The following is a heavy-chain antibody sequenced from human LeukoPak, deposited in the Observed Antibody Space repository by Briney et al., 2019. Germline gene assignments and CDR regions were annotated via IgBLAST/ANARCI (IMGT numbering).Heavy chain of an antibody. CDR1: GYTFTGSY. CDR2: INPNSGGT. J-gene: IGHJ6*02. CDR3: ARADQLEFYYYHGMDV. Sequence: ASVKVSCKASGYTFTGSYMHWVRQAPGQGLEWMGWINPNSGGTNYAQKFQGRVTMTRDTSISTAYMELSRLRSDDTAVYYCARADQLEFYYYHGMDVWGQGTTVTVSS. V-gene: IGHV1-2*02. D-gene: IGHD2-2*01.